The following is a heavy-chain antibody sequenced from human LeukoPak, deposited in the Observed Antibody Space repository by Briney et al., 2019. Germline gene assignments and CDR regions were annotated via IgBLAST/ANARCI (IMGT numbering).Heavy chain of an antibody. V-gene: IGHV3-30*18. J-gene: IGHJ6*02. Sequence: PGGSLRLSCAASGFTFSSYGMHWVRQAPGKGLEWVAVISYDGSNKYYADSVKGRFTISRDNSKNTLYLQMSSLRAEDTAVYYCAKSERIAAAGIRYSYYYGMDVWGQGTTVTVSS. D-gene: IGHD6-13*01. CDR3: AKSERIAAAGIRYSYYYGMDV. CDR2: ISYDGSNK. CDR1: GFTFSSYG.